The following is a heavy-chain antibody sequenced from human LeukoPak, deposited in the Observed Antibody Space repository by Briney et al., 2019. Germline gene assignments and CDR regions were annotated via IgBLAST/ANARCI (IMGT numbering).Heavy chain of an antibody. Sequence: GGSLRLSCAASGFNFGNYWMHWVRQAPGKGLVWVSRIKGDGSHTIYADSVKGRFTISRDNAKNTLYLQMKSLRAEDTAVYYCVRDWDHFDFDSWGQGTLVTVSS. V-gene: IGHV3-74*01. J-gene: IGHJ5*01. D-gene: IGHD3-9*01. CDR2: IKGDGSHT. CDR3: VRDWDHFDFDS. CDR1: GFNFGNYW.